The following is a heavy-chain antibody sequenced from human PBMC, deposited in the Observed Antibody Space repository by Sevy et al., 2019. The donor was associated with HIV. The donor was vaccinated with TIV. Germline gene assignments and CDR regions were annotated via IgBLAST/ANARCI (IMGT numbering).Heavy chain of an antibody. CDR1: GLTFSSYS. V-gene: IGHV3-21*01. D-gene: IGHD3-10*01. CDR3: ARVRDGSGSSGGYGMDV. Sequence: GESLKISCVASGLTFSSYSMKWVRQAPGKGLEWVSSISSSSSYIYYADSVKGRFTISRDNAKKSLYLQVNSLRAEDTAVYYCARVRDGSGSSGGYGMDVWGQGTTVTVSS. J-gene: IGHJ6*02. CDR2: ISSSSSYI.